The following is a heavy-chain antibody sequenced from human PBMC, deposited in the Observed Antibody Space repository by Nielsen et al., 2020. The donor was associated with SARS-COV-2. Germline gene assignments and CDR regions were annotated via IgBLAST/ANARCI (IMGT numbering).Heavy chain of an antibody. J-gene: IGHJ5*01. CDR2: IIIVFDTA. CDR3: ARHDYGGNSPIDS. D-gene: IGHD4-23*01. Sequence: SVKVSCKASGGTFSSDAFSWVRQAPGPGLEWVGGIIIVFDTANYPQKFQGRATITADESTNTVYMELSSLRSEDTAVYYCARHDYGGNSPIDSWGHGTLVAVSS. CDR1: GGTFSSDA. V-gene: IGHV1-69*13.